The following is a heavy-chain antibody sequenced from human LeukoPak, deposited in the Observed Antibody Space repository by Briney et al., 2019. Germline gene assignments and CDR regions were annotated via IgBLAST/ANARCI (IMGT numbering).Heavy chain of an antibody. CDR1: GFTFSSYG. CDR3: ARVGSGYPTTHYYYYGMDV. D-gene: IGHD3-22*01. Sequence: PGGSLRLSCAASGFTFSSYGMHWVRQAPGKGLEWVAVIWYDGSNKYYADSVKGRFTISRDNSKNTLYLQVNSLRAEDTAVYYCARVGSGYPTTHYYYYGMDVRGQGTTVTVSS. CDR2: IWYDGSNK. V-gene: IGHV3-33*01. J-gene: IGHJ6*02.